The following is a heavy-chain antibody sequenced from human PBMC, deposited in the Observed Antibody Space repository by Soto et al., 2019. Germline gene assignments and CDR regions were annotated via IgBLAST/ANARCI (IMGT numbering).Heavy chain of an antibody. D-gene: IGHD3-9*01. Sequence: QVQLVESGGGVVQPGRSLRLSCAASGFTFSSYGMHWVRQAPGKGLEWVAVISYDGSNKYYADSVKGRFTISRDNSKNALYLQKNRRRAEDTAVYYCAKEEKFGWLLGWYYYYYMDVWGKGTTVTVSS. CDR1: GFTFSSYG. CDR2: ISYDGSNK. V-gene: IGHV3-30*18. J-gene: IGHJ6*03. CDR3: AKEEKFGWLLGWYYYYYMDV.